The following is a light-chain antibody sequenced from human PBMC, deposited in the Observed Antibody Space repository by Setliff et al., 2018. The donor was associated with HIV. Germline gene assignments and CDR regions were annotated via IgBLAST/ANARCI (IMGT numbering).Light chain of an antibody. CDR1: FSSLGRST. CDR2: ANF. J-gene: IGLJ1*01. Sequence: QSVLTQPPSASGTPGQRVTISCSGSFSSLGRSTVNWYQQLPGTAPKLLIFANFQRPSGVPDRFSGSKSGTSASLVISGLQSEDESEYYCAAWDDSLNGYVFGTGTKV. V-gene: IGLV1-44*01. CDR3: AAWDDSLNGYV.